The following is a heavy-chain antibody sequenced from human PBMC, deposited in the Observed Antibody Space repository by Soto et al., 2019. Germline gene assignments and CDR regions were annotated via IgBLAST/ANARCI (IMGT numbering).Heavy chain of an antibody. D-gene: IGHD5-18*01. CDR2: IHHSGST. CDR3: ASKPNSLYYFDY. Sequence: QVQLQESGPGLVKPSDTLSLTCDVSGYSINSDNWWGWIRQPPGKGLEWIGYIHHSGSTYYNPSIKSRVTMSVDTSKKQFSLKLTSVTAVDTAVYYCASKPNSLYYFDYWGQGTLVTVSS. J-gene: IGHJ4*02. CDR1: GYSINSDNW. V-gene: IGHV4-28*01.